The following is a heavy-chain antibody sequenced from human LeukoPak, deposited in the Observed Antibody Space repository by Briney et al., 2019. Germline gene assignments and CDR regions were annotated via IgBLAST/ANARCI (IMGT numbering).Heavy chain of an antibody. Sequence: GGSLRLSCAASGFTFSSYRMSWVRQAPGKGLEWVANIKQDGSEKHYVDSVKGRFTISRDNAKNSLYLQMNSLRAEDTALYYCARGPSGYGDYVSMVDYWGQGTLVTVPS. CDR1: GFTFSSYR. J-gene: IGHJ4*02. CDR3: ARGPSGYGDYVSMVDY. V-gene: IGHV3-7*03. CDR2: IKQDGSEK. D-gene: IGHD4-17*01.